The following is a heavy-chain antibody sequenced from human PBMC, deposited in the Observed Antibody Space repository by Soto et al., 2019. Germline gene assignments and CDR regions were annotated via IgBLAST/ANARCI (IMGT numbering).Heavy chain of an antibody. Sequence: QVQLQESGPGLVKPSQTLSLTCTVSGGSISSGGYYWSWIRQHPGKGLEWIGYIYYSGSTYYNPSLNSRVIISVDTAKNQFSLKLRSVTAADTAVYYCARGKIVVVPAAINWFDPWGQGTLVTVSS. CDR1: GGSISSGGYY. CDR3: ARGKIVVVPAAINWFDP. D-gene: IGHD2-2*01. CDR2: IYYSGST. V-gene: IGHV4-31*03. J-gene: IGHJ5*02.